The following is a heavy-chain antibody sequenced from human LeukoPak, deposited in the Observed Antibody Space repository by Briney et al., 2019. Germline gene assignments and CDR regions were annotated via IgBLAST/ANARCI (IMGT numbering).Heavy chain of an antibody. Sequence: SVKVSCKASGGTFSSYAISWVRQAPGQGLEWMGGIIPIFGTANYAQKFQGRVTITADESTSTAYMGLSSLRSEDTAVYYCAREGPSGVVVPAAQAYYYYGMDVWGQGTTVTVSS. CDR2: IIPIFGTA. CDR1: GGTFSSYA. CDR3: AREGPSGVVVPAAQAYYYYGMDV. V-gene: IGHV1-69*13. D-gene: IGHD2-2*01. J-gene: IGHJ6*02.